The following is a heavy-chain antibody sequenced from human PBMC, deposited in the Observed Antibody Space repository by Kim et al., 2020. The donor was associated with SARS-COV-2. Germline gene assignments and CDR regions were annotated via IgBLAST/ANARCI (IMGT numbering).Heavy chain of an antibody. CDR1: GFTFSSYG. V-gene: IGHV3-30*18. Sequence: GGYLRLSCAASGFTFSSYGMHWVRQAPGKGLEWVAVISYDGSNKYYADSVKGRFTISRDNSKNTLYLQMNSLRAEDTAVYYCAKEGTDQSDYDFWSGQPGRDAFDIWGQGTMVTVSS. CDR3: AKEGTDQSDYDFWSGQPGRDAFDI. D-gene: IGHD3-3*01. CDR2: ISYDGSNK. J-gene: IGHJ3*02.